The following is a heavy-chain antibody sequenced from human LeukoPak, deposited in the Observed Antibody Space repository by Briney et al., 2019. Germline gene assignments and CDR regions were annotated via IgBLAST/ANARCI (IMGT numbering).Heavy chain of an antibody. D-gene: IGHD4-17*01. CDR3: ARRVSDYGVYFDY. Sequence: ASVKVSCKASGYTFTGSYMHWVRQAPGQGLEWMGWINPNSGVSNYAQKFQGRVTMTRDTSISTAYMELSRLRSDDTAVYYCARRVSDYGVYFDYWGQGTLVTVSS. CDR1: GYTFTGSY. J-gene: IGHJ4*02. CDR2: INPNSGVS. V-gene: IGHV1-2*02.